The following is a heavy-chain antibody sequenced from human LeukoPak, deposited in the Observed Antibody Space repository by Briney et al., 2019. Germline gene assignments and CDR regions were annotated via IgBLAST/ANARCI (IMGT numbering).Heavy chain of an antibody. J-gene: IGHJ4*02. D-gene: IGHD6-13*01. Sequence: SETLSLTCAVSGGSLSGYYWSWIRQPPGKGLEWIGEITHSGSTNYNPSLKSRVTISVDTSKNQVSLRLSSVTAAGTAVYYCARDSSSWNNFDHWGQGTLVTVSS. V-gene: IGHV4-34*01. CDR2: ITHSGST. CDR1: GGSLSGYY. CDR3: ARDSSSWNNFDH.